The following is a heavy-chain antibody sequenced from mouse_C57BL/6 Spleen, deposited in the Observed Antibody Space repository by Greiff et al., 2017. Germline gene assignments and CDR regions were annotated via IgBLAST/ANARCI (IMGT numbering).Heavy chain of an antibody. Sequence: VQLQQSGPELVRPGSSVKLSCTASGYTFTSYWMNWVKQRPIQGLEWIGNIDPSDSETNYNQKFKDKATLTVDKSSSTAYMQLSSLTSEDSAVYYCAREVLCYFDDWGKGTTLTVSS. CDR1: GYTFTSYW. CDR2: IDPSDSET. CDR3: AREVLCYFDD. J-gene: IGHJ2*01. V-gene: IGHV1-52*01.